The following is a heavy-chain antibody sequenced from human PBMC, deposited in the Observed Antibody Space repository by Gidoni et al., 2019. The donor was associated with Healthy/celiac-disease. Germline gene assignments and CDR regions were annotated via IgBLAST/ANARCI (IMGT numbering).Heavy chain of an antibody. CDR3: ARGTGSGSYAFDI. CDR1: GFTCSSYS. V-gene: IGHV3-21*01. Sequence: EVQLVESGGGLVKPGGSLRRSCAASGFTCSSYSMSWVRQAPGKGLEWFSSISSSSSYIYYADSVKGRFTISRDNAKNSLYLQMNSLRAEDTAVYYCARGTGSGSYAFDIWGQGTMVTVSS. J-gene: IGHJ3*02. CDR2: ISSSSSYI. D-gene: IGHD3-10*01.